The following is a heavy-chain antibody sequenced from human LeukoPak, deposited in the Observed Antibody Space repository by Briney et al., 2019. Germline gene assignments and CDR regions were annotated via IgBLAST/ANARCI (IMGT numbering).Heavy chain of an antibody. CDR2: IYSGGST. CDR1: GFTFSSYA. J-gene: IGHJ4*02. Sequence: QSGGSLRLSCAASGFTFSSYAMSWVRQAPGKGLEWVSVIYSGGSTYYADSVKGRFTISRDNSKNTLYLQMNSLRAEDTAVYYCARGGRGDYWGQGTLVTVSS. CDR3: ARGGRGDY. V-gene: IGHV3-53*01. D-gene: IGHD3-16*01.